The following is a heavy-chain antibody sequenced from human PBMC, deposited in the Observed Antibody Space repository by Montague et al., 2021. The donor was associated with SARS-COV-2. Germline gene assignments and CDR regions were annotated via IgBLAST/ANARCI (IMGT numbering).Heavy chain of an antibody. J-gene: IGHJ4*02. V-gene: IGHV4-59*02. CDR3: ARQIIIGREPFDS. Sequence: SETLSLTCTVSGDSVSRSYWNWIRQSPGKGLEWIGNIYYYGSVNYNPSLNSRLSISLDTSKNQLSLTLTSVTAADTATYYCARQIIIGREPFDSWGQGTLVPVSS. CDR1: GDSVSRSY. D-gene: IGHD1-14*01. CDR2: IYYYGSV.